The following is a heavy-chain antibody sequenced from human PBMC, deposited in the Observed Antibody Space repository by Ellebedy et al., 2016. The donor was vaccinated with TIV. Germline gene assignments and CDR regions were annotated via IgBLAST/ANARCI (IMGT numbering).Heavy chain of an antibody. CDR1: GYTFTSYG. D-gene: IGHD3-16*02. CDR2: SNPYNGNT. CDR3: ARDGPWGYHWFDP. V-gene: IGHV1-18*01. J-gene: IGHJ5*02. Sequence: AASVKVSCKASGYTFTSYGISWVRQAPGQGLEWVGGSNPYNGNTNYVQKLQDRVTMTTDTSTSKAYMELRSLRSDDAAVYYCARDGPWGYHWFDPWGQGTLVTVSS.